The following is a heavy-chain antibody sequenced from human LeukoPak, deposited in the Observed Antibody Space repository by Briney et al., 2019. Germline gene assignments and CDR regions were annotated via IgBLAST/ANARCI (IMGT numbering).Heavy chain of an antibody. J-gene: IGHJ5*02. D-gene: IGHD6-19*01. CDR3: ARRHGSGWYTENWFDP. V-gene: IGHV1-18*01. CDR2: ISAYNGNT. Sequence: ASVKVSCTASGYTFTSYGISWVRQAPGQGLEWMGWISAYNGNTNYAQKLQGRVTMTTDTSTSTAYMELRSLRSDDTAMYYCARRHGSGWYTENWFDPWGQGTLVTVSS. CDR1: GYTFTSYG.